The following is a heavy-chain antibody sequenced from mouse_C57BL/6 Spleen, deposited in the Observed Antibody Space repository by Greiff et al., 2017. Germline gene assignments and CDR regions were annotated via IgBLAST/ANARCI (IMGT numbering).Heavy chain of an antibody. J-gene: IGHJ1*03. CDR1: GYTFTSYG. D-gene: IGHD1-1*01. CDR3: ARLGGSSYPNWYFDV. Sequence: VKLMESGAELARPGASVKLSCKASGYTFTSYGISWVKQRTGQGLEWIGEIYPRSGNTYYNEKFKGKATLTADKSSSTAYMELRSLTSEDSAVYFCARLGGSSYPNWYFDVWGTGTTVTVSS. V-gene: IGHV1-81*01. CDR2: IYPRSGNT.